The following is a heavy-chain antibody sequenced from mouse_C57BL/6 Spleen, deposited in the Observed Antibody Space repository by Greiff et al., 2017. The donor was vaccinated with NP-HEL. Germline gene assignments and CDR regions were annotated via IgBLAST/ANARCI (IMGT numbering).Heavy chain of an antibody. J-gene: IGHJ1*03. Sequence: EVQLQQSGPELVKPGASVKISCKASGYTFTDYYMNWVKQSHGKSLEWIGDINPNNGGTSYNQKFKGKATLTVDKSSSTAYMELRSLTSEDSAVYYCARPDYYGPSYWYFDVWGTGTTVTVSS. CDR3: ARPDYYGPSYWYFDV. CDR1: GYTFTDYY. V-gene: IGHV1-26*01. CDR2: INPNNGGT. D-gene: IGHD1-1*01.